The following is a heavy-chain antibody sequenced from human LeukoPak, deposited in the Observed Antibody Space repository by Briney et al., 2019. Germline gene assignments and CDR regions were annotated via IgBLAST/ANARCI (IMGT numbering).Heavy chain of an antibody. CDR2: IRYDESDR. CDR3: AKDFNWAFDY. J-gene: IGHJ4*02. CDR1: GFTFSHYG. D-gene: IGHD1-1*01. V-gene: IGHV3-30*02. Sequence: GGSLRLPCATSGFTFSHYGMHWVRQAPGRGLDWVAHIRYDESDRYYADSVKGRFTISRDISKNTVYLQMNSLRVEDTAVYYCAKDFNWAFDYWGQGTLVTVSS.